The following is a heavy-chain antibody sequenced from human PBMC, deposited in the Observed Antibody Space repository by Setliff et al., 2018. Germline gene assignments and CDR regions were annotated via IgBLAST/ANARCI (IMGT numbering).Heavy chain of an antibody. V-gene: IGHV3-7*01. Sequence: PGGSLRLSCAASGFTFSSYWMSWVRQAPGKGLEWVANIKQDGSEKYYVDSVKGRFTISRDNAKISLYLQMSSLRAEDTAVYYCARDSGHYYGSDYFDYWGQGTLVTVSS. J-gene: IGHJ4*02. CDR1: GFTFSSYW. CDR2: IKQDGSEK. CDR3: ARDSGHYYGSDYFDY. D-gene: IGHD3-10*01.